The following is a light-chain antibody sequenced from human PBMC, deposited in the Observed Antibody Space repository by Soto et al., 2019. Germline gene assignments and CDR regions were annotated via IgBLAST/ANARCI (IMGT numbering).Light chain of an antibody. J-gene: IGKJ4*01. CDR1: QSVSSN. CDR3: QQYNNWPPVT. CDR2: GAS. Sequence: ESVLTQSPGTLSLSPGERATLSCRASQSVSSNYLAWYQQKPGQAPRLLIYGASTRAAGIPARFSGSGSGSEFTLAISSLQSEDFAVYYCQQYNNWPPVTFGGGTKVDIK. V-gene: IGKV3D-15*01.